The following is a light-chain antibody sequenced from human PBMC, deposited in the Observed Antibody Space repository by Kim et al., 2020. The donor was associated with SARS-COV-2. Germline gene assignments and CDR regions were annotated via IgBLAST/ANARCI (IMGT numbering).Light chain of an antibody. CDR1: KLGDKY. CDR3: QAWDSSTAV. J-gene: IGLJ3*02. Sequence: VSPGQTASIPCSGDKLGDKYACWYQQKPGQSPVLVIYQDSKRPSGIPGRFSGSNSGNTATLTISGTQAMDEADYYCQAWDSSTAVFGGGTQLTVL. CDR2: QDS. V-gene: IGLV3-1*01.